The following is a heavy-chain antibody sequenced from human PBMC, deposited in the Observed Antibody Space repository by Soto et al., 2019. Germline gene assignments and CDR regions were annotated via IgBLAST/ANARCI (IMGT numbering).Heavy chain of an antibody. J-gene: IGHJ5*02. D-gene: IGHD3-3*01. CDR3: ARGQRFSDWFDP. CDR2: VYSSGGT. V-gene: IGHV4-4*07. Sequence: SEPQSLPSTVSVGSMSSYYGTWIRQPAGKGLEWIGRVYSSGGTPYNPSLKSRVTISLDTSKNQFSLRLLSVTDADTAVYYCARGQRFSDWFDPWGQGTLVTVYS. CDR1: VGSMSSYY.